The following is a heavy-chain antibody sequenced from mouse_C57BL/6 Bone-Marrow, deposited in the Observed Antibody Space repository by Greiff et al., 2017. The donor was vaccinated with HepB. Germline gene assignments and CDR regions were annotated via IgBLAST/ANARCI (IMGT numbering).Heavy chain of an antibody. CDR3: ARVAGYYVGYFDY. Sequence: VQLVESGAELVRPGTSVKVSCKASGYAFTNYLIEWVKQRPGQGLEWIGVINPGSGGTNYNEKFKGKATLTADKSSSTAYMQLSSLTSEDSAVYFCARVAGYYVGYFDYWGQGTTLTVSS. J-gene: IGHJ2*01. CDR1: GYAFTNYL. D-gene: IGHD2-3*01. V-gene: IGHV1-54*01. CDR2: INPGSGGT.